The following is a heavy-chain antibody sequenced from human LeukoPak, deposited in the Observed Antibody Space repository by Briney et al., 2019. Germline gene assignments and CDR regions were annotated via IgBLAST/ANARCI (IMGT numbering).Heavy chain of an antibody. CDR1: GFIFSSYW. CDR2: IHSDGSDT. Sequence: PGGSLRLSCAASGFIFSSYWMHWVRQAPGKGLVWVSRIHSDGSDTTYADSVKGRFTISRDNAKSTLYLQMNSLRAEDTAVYYCAREGNSGWRDDGFDIWGQGTMVTVSS. J-gene: IGHJ3*02. CDR3: AREGNSGWRDDGFDI. V-gene: IGHV3-74*01. D-gene: IGHD6-19*01.